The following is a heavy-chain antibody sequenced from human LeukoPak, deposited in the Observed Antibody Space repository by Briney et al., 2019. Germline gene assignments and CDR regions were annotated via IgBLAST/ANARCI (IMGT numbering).Heavy chain of an antibody. V-gene: IGHV3-21*01. CDR3: ARHSYNWKPFFDY. D-gene: IGHD1-20*01. CDR1: GFTFSSYS. J-gene: IGHJ4*02. CDR2: ISSSSSYI. Sequence: GGSLRLSCAASGFTFSSYSMNWVRQAPGKGLEWVSSISSSSSYIYYADSVKGRFTISRDSAKNSLCLQMNSLRAEDTAVYYCARHSYNWKPFFDYWGQRTLVTVSS.